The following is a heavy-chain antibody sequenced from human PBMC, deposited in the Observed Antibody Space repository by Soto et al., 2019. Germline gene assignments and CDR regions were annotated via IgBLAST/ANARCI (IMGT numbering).Heavy chain of an antibody. CDR1: GFTFSSYS. V-gene: IGHV3-48*01. CDR2: ISSSSSTI. J-gene: IGHJ4*02. D-gene: IGHD3-10*01. CDR3: AEDSTYATGSYFSNFDH. Sequence: GGSLRLSCAASGFTFSSYSMNWVRQAPGKGLEWVSYISSSSSTIYYADSVKGRFTISRDNAKNSLYLQMNSLRAEDTAVYYCAEDSTYATGSYFSNFDHWGLGTLVTVSS.